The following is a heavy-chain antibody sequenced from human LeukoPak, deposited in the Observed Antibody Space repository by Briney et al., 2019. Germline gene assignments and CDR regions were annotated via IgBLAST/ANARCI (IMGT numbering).Heavy chain of an antibody. CDR3: TTFYHEYSPY. CDR2: IKSNADGGTP. CDR1: GFSFMNAW. J-gene: IGHJ4*02. Sequence: AGGSLRLSCAASGFSFMNAWMIWVRQAPGKGLEWVGRIKSNADGGTPDYAAPARGRFTISRDDSKNTLYLQMNSLKTEDTAVYYCTTFYHEYSPYWGRGTLVTVSS. V-gene: IGHV3-15*01. D-gene: IGHD2/OR15-2a*01.